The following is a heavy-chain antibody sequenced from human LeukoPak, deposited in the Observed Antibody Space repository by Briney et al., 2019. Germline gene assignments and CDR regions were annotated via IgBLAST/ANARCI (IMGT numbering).Heavy chain of an antibody. CDR2: ISSTSSYI. J-gene: IGHJ4*02. CDR3: ARDRSSDWHFDY. D-gene: IGHD6-19*01. CDR1: GFTFSSNW. V-gene: IGHV3-21*06. Sequence: GGSLRLSCAASGFTFSSNWMHWVRQAPGKGLEWVSSISSTSSYIYYADSAKGRFTISRDNAKNSLYLQMHSLGAEDTAVYYCARDRSSDWHFDYWGQGTLVTVSS.